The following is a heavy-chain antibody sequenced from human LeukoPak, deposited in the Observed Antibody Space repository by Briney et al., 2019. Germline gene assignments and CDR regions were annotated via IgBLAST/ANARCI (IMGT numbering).Heavy chain of an antibody. J-gene: IGHJ5*02. CDR1: AGSLSTYY. CDR3: ARASGGYYNNWFDP. D-gene: IGHD3-22*01. CDR2: IYYTGST. V-gene: IGHV4-59*01. Sequence: SETLSLTCTVSAGSLSTYYWNWIRQPPGKGLEWMGYIYYTGSTNYNPSLKSRVTISIDTSKNQFSLKLSSVSAADTAVYYCARASGGYYNNWFDPWGQGTLVTVCS.